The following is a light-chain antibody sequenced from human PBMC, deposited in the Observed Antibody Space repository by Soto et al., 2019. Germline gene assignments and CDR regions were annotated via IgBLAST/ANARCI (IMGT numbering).Light chain of an antibody. V-gene: IGKV1-5*01. Sequence: DIQMTQSPSTLSASVGDRVTITCRAGQYISSWLAWYQQKPGKAPKLLIYDASSLESGVPSRFSGSGSGTEFTLTISSLQPDDFATYYCQHYNSYSEAFGQGTKVDIK. CDR1: QYISSW. CDR2: DAS. CDR3: QHYNSYSEA. J-gene: IGKJ1*01.